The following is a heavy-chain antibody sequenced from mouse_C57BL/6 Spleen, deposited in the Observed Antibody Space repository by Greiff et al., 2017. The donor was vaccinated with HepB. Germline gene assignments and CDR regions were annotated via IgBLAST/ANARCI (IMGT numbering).Heavy chain of an antibody. V-gene: IGHV5-2*01. Sequence: EVKLMESGGGLVQPGESLKLSCESNEYEFPSHDMSWVRKTPEKRLELVAAINSDGGSTYYPDTMERRFIISRDNTKKTLYPQMSSLRSEDTALYYCARQRYYGSSHWYFDVWGTGTTVTVSS. J-gene: IGHJ1*03. CDR3: ARQRYYGSSHWYFDV. D-gene: IGHD1-1*01. CDR2: INSDGGST. CDR1: EYEFPSHD.